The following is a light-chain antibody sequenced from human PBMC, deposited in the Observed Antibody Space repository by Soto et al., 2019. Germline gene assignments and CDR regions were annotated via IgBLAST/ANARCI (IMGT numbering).Light chain of an antibody. CDR1: QGIRSD. Sequence: IQMTQSPSSLSASVGDRVTITCRASQGIRSDLAWYQQKPGKVPKLPIYGASRLESGVPSRFSGSGFGTDFTLTISSLQPEDFATYYCLQDYNYPWAFGQGTKVEIK. CDR2: GAS. V-gene: IGKV1-6*01. CDR3: LQDYNYPWA. J-gene: IGKJ1*01.